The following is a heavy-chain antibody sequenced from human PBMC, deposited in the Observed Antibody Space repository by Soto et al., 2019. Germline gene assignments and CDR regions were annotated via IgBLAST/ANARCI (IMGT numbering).Heavy chain of an antibody. D-gene: IGHD6-13*01. CDR2: VKTKTDGGTA. Sequence: GGSLRLSCSASGFAFNTAWMNWVRQAPGKGLEWVGRVKTKTDGGTADYAAPVKGRFTISRDDSENTLYLQMNSLKTEDTAIYYCTKGISSAHWGQGTLVTVSS. J-gene: IGHJ4*02. CDR1: GFAFNTAW. V-gene: IGHV3-15*01. CDR3: TKGISSAH.